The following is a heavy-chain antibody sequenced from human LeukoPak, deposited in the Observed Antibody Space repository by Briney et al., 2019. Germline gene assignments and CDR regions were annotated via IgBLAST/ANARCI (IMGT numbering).Heavy chain of an antibody. CDR3: ARSPHILTGENFDF. CDR2: INVNSGGT. D-gene: IGHD3-9*01. V-gene: IGHV1-2*02. Sequence: GASVKVSCKASGYTFTDDYIHWVRQAPGQGLEWMGWINVNSGGTIYSQKFYARVTMTRDTSISTAYMELSRLRSDDTAVFYCARSPHILTGENFDFWGQGTLVTVSS. CDR1: GYTFTDDY. J-gene: IGHJ4*02.